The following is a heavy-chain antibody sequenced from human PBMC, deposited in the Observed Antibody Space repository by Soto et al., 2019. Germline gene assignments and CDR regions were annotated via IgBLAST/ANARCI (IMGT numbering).Heavy chain of an antibody. D-gene: IGHD3-3*01. CDR1: GGSFSSSWYN. CDR3: ARQAGAGRFYSGLDV. V-gene: IGHV4-39*01. Sequence: QVQLQESGPGLVKPSETLSLTCTVSGGSFSSSWYNWYWIRQSPGRGLEWIGHMYFSGSTFYNPSLKSRVNIAVDTSKNQFSLKVNSVTAADTAVYYCARQAGAGRFYSGLDVWGHGITVTVS. J-gene: IGHJ6*02. CDR2: MYFSGST.